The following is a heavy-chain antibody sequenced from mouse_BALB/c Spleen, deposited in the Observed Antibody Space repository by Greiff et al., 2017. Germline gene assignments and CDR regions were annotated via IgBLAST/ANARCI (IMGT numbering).Heavy chain of an antibody. J-gene: IGHJ4*01. V-gene: IGHV1-69*02. Sequence: QVQLQQPGAELVKPGAPVKLSCKASGYTFTSYWMNWVKQRPGRGLEWIGRIDPSDSETHYNQKFKDKATLTVDKSSSTAYIQLSSLTSEDSAVYDCASGNYAMDYWGQGTSVTVSA. CDR3: ASGNYAMDY. CDR2: IDPSDSET. D-gene: IGHD1-1*02. CDR1: GYTFTSYW.